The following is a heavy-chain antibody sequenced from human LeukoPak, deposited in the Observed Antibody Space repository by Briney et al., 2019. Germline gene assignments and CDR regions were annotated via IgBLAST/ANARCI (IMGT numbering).Heavy chain of an antibody. D-gene: IGHD6-19*01. Sequence: SETLSLTCTVSGGSISSYYWSWIRQPPGKGLEWIGYIYYSGSTYYNPSLKSRVTISVDTSKNQFSLKLSSVTAADTAVYYCARGPSGWYYFDYWGQGTLVTVSS. CDR1: GGSISSYY. V-gene: IGHV4-59*08. CDR2: IYYSGST. J-gene: IGHJ4*02. CDR3: ARGPSGWYYFDY.